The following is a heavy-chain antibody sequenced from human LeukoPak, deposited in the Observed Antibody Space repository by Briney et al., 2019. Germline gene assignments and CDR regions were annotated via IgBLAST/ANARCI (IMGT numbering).Heavy chain of an antibody. D-gene: IGHD1-20*01. CDR1: GGTFSSYA. CDR3: ARDSDNWNYFDY. CDR2: IIPIFGTA. J-gene: IGHJ4*02. Sequence: SVKVSCKASGGTFSSYAISWVRQAPGQGLEWMGGIIPIFGTANYAQKFQGRVTITSDESTSTAYMELSSLRSEDTAVYYCARDSDNWNYFDYWGQGTLVTVSS. V-gene: IGHV1-69*13.